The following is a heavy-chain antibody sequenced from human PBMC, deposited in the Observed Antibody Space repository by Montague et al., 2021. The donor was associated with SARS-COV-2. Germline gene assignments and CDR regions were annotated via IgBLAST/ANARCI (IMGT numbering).Heavy chain of an antibody. CDR3: ARVRLFYYLDY. CDR2: IFHTGSA. CDR1: GTSIRSGGYY. V-gene: IGHV4-31*03. D-gene: IGHD2/OR15-2a*01. Sequence: TLSLTCTVSGTSIRSGGYYWTWIRQPPGKGLEWIGYIFHTGSAXYNPSLETRVNISVDTSNNLFSLRLSSVTAADTAMYFCARVRLFYYLDYWGQGTLVTVSS. J-gene: IGHJ4*02.